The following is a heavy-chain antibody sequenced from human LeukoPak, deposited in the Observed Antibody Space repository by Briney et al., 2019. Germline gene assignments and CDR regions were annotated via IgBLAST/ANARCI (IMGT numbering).Heavy chain of an antibody. Sequence: GALRLSCTASGFSFSIYSMNWVRQAPGKGLEWVSYIVGSSSNIYYADSVKGRFTISRDNAKNSLYLQMDSLRAEDTAVYYCAADSPETAAFDYWGQGTLVTVSS. CDR1: GFSFSIYS. D-gene: IGHD1-1*01. V-gene: IGHV3-48*04. CDR2: IVGSSSNI. CDR3: AADSPETAAFDY. J-gene: IGHJ4*02.